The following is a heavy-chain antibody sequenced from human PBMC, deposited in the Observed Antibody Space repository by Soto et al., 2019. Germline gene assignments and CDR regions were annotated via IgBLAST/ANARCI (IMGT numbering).Heavy chain of an antibody. J-gene: IGHJ4*02. V-gene: IGHV4-31*03. CDR3: ARDKDLQPTVWGF. D-gene: IGHD3-16*01. CDR2: VYYSGST. CDR1: GDSMATGGHY. Sequence: SETLSLTCTVSGDSMATGGHYYNWIRQVPGRDPEWIGYVYYSGSTHYTPSLRARATISRDTSKNQFSLRIISVPAADTALYYCARDKDLQPTVWGFWGQGIQVTVSS.